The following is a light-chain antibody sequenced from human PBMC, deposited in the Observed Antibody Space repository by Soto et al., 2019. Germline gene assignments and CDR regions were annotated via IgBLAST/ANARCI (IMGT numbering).Light chain of an antibody. CDR2: KAS. J-gene: IGKJ1*01. Sequence: DIQMTQSPSTLSASVGDRFTITCRASQSISVWLAWYQQKAGKAPSLLIYKASRLESGVPSRFSGSGSETEFTLTISGLQPGDSATYYCQQYNSYSPTFGQGTKVDIK. CDR1: QSISVW. CDR3: QQYNSYSPT. V-gene: IGKV1-5*03.